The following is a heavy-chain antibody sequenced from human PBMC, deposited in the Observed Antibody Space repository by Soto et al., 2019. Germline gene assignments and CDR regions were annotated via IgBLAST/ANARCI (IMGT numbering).Heavy chain of an antibody. CDR1: GFTFSSYW. CDR3: ARDSYYYGSGSYYNKNDY. J-gene: IGHJ4*02. CDR2: IKQDGSEK. Sequence: EVQLVESGGGLVQPGGSLRLSCAASGFTFSSYWMSWVRQAPGKGLEWVANIKQDGSEKYYVDSVKGRFTTSRDNAKNSLYLQMNSLRAEDTAVYYCARDSYYYGSGSYYNKNDYWGQGTLVTVSS. D-gene: IGHD3-10*01. V-gene: IGHV3-7*05.